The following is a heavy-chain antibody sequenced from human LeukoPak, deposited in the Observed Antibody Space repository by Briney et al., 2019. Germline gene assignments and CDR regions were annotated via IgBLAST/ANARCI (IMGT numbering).Heavy chain of an antibody. D-gene: IGHD4-4*01. CDR3: ARLANDYSNFYYYYYGMDV. CDR1: GGSISSYY. CDR2: IYYSGST. V-gene: IGHV4-59*08. J-gene: IGHJ6*02. Sequence: SETLSLTCTVSGGSISSYYWSWIRQPPGKGLEWIGYIYYSGSTNYNPSLKSRVTISVDTPKNQFSLKLSSVTAADTAVYYCARLANDYSNFYYYYYGMDVWGQGTTVTVSS.